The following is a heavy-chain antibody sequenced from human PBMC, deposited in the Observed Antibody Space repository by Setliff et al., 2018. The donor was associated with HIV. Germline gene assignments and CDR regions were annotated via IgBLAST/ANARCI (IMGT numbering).Heavy chain of an antibody. CDR3: ARDTELAYVDY. V-gene: IGHV1-69*10. CDR2: IIPILGIA. Sequence: GASVKVSCKASGGTFSSYAISWVRQAPGQGLEWMGGIIPILGIANYAQKFQGRVTITADKSTSTAYMELSSLRAEDTAVYYCARDTELAYVDYWGQGTLVTVSS. J-gene: IGHJ4*02. D-gene: IGHD4-4*01. CDR1: GGTFSSYA.